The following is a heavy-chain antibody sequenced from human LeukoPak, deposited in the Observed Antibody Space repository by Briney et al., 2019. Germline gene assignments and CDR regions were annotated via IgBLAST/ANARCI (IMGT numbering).Heavy chain of an antibody. J-gene: IGHJ4*02. CDR3: VSDWDGY. CDR2: VSFDGTNK. V-gene: IGHV3-30*03. CDR1: GFTSTTYT. Sequence: GGSLRLSCEASGFTSTTYTMHWVRQAPGKGLEWVAVVSFDGTNKYYTDSVKGRFTISRDNSNNMMYLQMNSLRAEDSAVYYCVSDWDGYWGQGTLVTVSS. D-gene: IGHD1-26*01.